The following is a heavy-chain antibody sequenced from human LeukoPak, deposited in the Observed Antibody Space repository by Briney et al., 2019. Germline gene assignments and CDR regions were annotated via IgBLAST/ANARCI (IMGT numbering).Heavy chain of an antibody. J-gene: IGHJ4*02. CDR2: ISSSGSTI. Sequence: PGGSLRLSCAASGFTFSDYYMSWIRQAPGKGLEWVSYISSSGSTIYYADSVKGRFTISRDNAKNSLYLQMNSLRAEDTAVYYCARDYHDSSGYYYHYYFDYWGQGTLVTVSS. V-gene: IGHV3-11*04. CDR3: ARDYHDSSGYYYHYYFDY. D-gene: IGHD3-22*01. CDR1: GFTFSDYY.